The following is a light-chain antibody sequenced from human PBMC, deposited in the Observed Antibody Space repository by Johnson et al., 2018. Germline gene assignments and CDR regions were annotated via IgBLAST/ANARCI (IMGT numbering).Light chain of an antibody. J-gene: IGLJ1*01. CDR3: GTWDSSLSAVNV. V-gene: IGLV1-51*02. Sequence: QSVLTQPPSVSAAPGQKVTISCSGSSSNIGNNYVSWYQQLPGTAPKLLIYENNKRPSGIPVRFSGSKSGTSATLCITGLQTGDEADYYCGTWDSSLSAVNVFGTGTKVTVL. CDR2: ENN. CDR1: SSNIGNNY.